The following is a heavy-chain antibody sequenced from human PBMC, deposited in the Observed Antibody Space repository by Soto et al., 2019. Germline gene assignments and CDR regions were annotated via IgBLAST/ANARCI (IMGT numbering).Heavy chain of an antibody. CDR3: ARDRDYDSSGYTP. CDR1: GGSISSGDYY. Sequence: PSETLSLTCTVSGGSISSGDYYWSWIRQPPGKGLEWIGYIYYSGSTYYNPSLKSRVTISVDTSKNQFSLKLSSVTAADTAVYYCARDRDYDSSGYTPWGQGTLVTVSS. D-gene: IGHD3-22*01. J-gene: IGHJ5*02. CDR2: IYYSGST. V-gene: IGHV4-30-4*01.